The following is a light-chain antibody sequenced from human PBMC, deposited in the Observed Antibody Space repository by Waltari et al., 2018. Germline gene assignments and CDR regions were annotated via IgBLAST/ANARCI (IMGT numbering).Light chain of an antibody. CDR3: CSYAGHFTWV. J-gene: IGLJ3*02. CDR1: YSDIGDTNY. CDR2: DVN. V-gene: IGLV2-11*01. Sequence: QSALTQPPSVSGSPGQSVTISCIGTYSDIGDTNYVSWYQQHPGQAPKLTIFDVNARPSGVPDRFSGSKSGNTASLTISGLQFEDESDYVCCSYAGHFTWVFGGGTKLTVL.